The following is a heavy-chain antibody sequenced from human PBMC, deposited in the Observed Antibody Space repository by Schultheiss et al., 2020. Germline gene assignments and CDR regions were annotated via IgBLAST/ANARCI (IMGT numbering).Heavy chain of an antibody. J-gene: IGHJ6*04. V-gene: IGHV4-61*01. CDR2: IYYSGST. CDR1: GGSISSSSYY. Sequence: SATLSLTCTVSGGSISSSSYYWSWIRQPPGKGLEWIGYIYYSGSTNYNPSLKSRVTISVDTSKNQFSLKLSSVTAADTAVYYCARDSRDYDFWSGYYGFFYYYGMDVWGKGTTVTVSS. D-gene: IGHD3-3*01. CDR3: ARDSRDYDFWSGYYGFFYYYGMDV.